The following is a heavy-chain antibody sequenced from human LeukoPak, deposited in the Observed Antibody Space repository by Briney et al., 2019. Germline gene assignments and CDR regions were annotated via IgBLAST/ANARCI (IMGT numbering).Heavy chain of an antibody. CDR3: ARHTYYYDGSGP. CDR2: IYYSGST. Sequence: SETLSLTCTVSGDSISSTNYYWGWIRQPPGKGLEWIGSIYYSGSTYYNPSLESRVTISVDTSKNQFSLKLSSVTAADTAVYYCARHTYYYDGSGPWGQGILVTVSS. J-gene: IGHJ5*02. D-gene: IGHD3-22*01. V-gene: IGHV4-39*01. CDR1: GDSISSTNYY.